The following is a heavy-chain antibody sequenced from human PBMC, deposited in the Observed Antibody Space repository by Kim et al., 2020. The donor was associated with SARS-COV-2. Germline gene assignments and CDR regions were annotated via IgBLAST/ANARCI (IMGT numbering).Heavy chain of an antibody. D-gene: IGHD3-22*01. CDR3: AKAPSRSGYFGHVDY. J-gene: IGHJ4*02. V-gene: IGHV3-43*02. CDR1: GFTFGDYA. CDR2: ISGDGGST. Sequence: GGSLRLSCAASGFTFGDYAMHWVRQAPGKGLEWVSLISGDGGSTYYADSVKGRFTISRDNSKNSLYLQMNSLRTEDTALYYCAKAPSRSGYFGHVDYWGQGTLVTVSS.